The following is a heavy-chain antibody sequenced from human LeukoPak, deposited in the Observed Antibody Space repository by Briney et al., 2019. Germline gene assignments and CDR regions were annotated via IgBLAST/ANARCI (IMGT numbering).Heavy chain of an antibody. Sequence: GASVKVSCKVFGYTLTELPIHWVRQAPGKGLEWVGGFDPEDGGTTYAQKFQGRVTMTKDTSTDTAYMEVSGLRSEDTAVYYCATRETGTTDALDIWGQGTMVTVSS. V-gene: IGHV1-24*01. CDR2: FDPEDGGT. CDR1: GYTLTELP. D-gene: IGHD1-1*01. CDR3: ATRETGTTDALDI. J-gene: IGHJ3*02.